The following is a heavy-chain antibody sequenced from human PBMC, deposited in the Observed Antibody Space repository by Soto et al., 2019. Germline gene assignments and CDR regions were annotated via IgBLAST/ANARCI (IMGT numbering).Heavy chain of an antibody. CDR2: IIPIFGTA. CDR1: GGTFISYA. Sequence: SVKVSCKASGGTFISYAISWVRQAPGQGLEWMGGIIPIFGTANYAQKFQGRVTITADESTSTAYMELSSLRSEDTAVYYCARGSHDYVWGSYRAGPGYYYGMDVWGQGTTVTVSS. D-gene: IGHD3-16*02. CDR3: ARGSHDYVWGSYRAGPGYYYGMDV. V-gene: IGHV1-69*13. J-gene: IGHJ6*02.